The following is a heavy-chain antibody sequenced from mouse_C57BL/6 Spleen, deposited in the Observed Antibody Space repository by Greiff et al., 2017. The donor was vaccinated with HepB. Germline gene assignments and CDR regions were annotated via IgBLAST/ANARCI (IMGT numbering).Heavy chain of an antibody. V-gene: IGHV1-52*01. CDR1: GYTFTSYW. Sequence: QVQLQQPGAELVRPGSSVKLSCKASGYTFTSYWMHWVKQRPIQGLEWIGNIDPSDSETHYNQKFKDKATLTVDKSSSTAYMQLSSLTSEDSAVYYCARRGYSNCFFDYWGKGTTLTVSS. CDR2: IDPSDSET. J-gene: IGHJ2*01. CDR3: ARRGYSNCFFDY. D-gene: IGHD2-5*01.